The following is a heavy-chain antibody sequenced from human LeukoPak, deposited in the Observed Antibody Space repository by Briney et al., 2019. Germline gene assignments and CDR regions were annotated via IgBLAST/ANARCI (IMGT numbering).Heavy chain of an antibody. J-gene: IGHJ4*02. Sequence: GGSLRLSCAASGFTFSDYWMTWVRQAPGKGLEWVANIKHHGSEKNYADSVKGRFTISRDNAKNSLYLQMNSLRAEDTAVYYCARVVVAAVYFDFWGQGTLVTVSS. V-gene: IGHV3-7*01. D-gene: IGHD2-15*01. CDR2: IKHHGSEK. CDR3: ARVVVAAVYFDF. CDR1: GFTFSDYW.